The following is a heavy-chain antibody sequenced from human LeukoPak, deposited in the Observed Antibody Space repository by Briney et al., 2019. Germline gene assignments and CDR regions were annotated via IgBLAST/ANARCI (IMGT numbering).Heavy chain of an antibody. CDR1: GYTFTGYY. CDR3: ARVVMVRGVINRTDY. J-gene: IGHJ4*02. D-gene: IGHD3-10*01. V-gene: IGHV1-2*02. CDR2: VNPNSGGT. Sequence: ASVKVSCKASGYTFTGYYMHWVRQAPGQGLEWMGWVNPNSGGTNYAQKFQGRVTMTRDTSISTAYMELSRLRSDDTAVYYCARVVMVRGVINRTDYWGQGTLVTVSS.